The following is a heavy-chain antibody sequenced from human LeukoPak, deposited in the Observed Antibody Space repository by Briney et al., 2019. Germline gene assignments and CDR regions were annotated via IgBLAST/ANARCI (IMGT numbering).Heavy chain of an antibody. CDR2: INPNSGGA. CDR3: ARGEWELGGNAFDI. CDR1: GYTFTGYY. J-gene: IGHJ3*02. D-gene: IGHD1-26*01. V-gene: IGHV1-2*02. Sequence: ASVMVSCKASGYTFTGYYMHWVRQAPGQGLEWMGWINPNSGGANYAQKFQGRVTMTRDTSVSTAYMELSRLRSDDTAVYYCARGEWELGGNAFDIWGQGTMVTVSS.